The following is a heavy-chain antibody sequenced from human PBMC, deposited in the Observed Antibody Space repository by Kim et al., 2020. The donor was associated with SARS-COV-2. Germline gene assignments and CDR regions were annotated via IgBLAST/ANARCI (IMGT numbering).Heavy chain of an antibody. CDR1: GFTFINYA. CDR3: AKDIRDLDALDI. V-gene: IGHV3-23*01. D-gene: IGHD2-21*01. CDR2: IRGSGCRT. J-gene: IGHJ3*02. Sequence: GGSLRLSCAASGFTFINYAMTWVRQAPGKGLEWVSTIRGSGCRTYYADSVKGRFTISRDNSKNTLYVQMNTLRAEDTAVYYCAKDIRDLDALDIWGQGTMVTVSS.